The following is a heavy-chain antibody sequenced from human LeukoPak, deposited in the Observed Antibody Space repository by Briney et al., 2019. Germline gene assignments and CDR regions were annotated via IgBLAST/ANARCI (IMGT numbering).Heavy chain of an antibody. CDR1: GGSISSYY. J-gene: IGHJ4*02. V-gene: IGHV4-34*01. CDR3: ARALGRPRDY. D-gene: IGHD7-27*01. CDR2: INHSGST. Sequence: SETLSLTCTVSGGSISSYYWSWIRQPPGKGLEWIGEINHSGSTNYNPSLKSRVTISVDTSKNQFSLKLSSVTAADTAVYYCARALGRPRDYWGQGTLVTVSS.